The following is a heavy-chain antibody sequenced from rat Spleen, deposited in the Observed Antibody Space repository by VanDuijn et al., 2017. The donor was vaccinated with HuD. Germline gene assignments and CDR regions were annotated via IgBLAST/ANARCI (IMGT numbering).Heavy chain of an antibody. CDR2: ISYGDSSGHSST. Sequence: EVQLVESGGGLVQPGRSLKLSCAASGLTFSDYGVAWVSQAQTKGLEWVATISYGDSSGHSSTYYRDSVKGRFTISRDNAKSTLSLQMDSLRSEDTATYYCARRHYGYTDYFDYWGQGVMVTVSS. V-gene: IGHV5-29*01. CDR1: GLTFSDYG. D-gene: IGHD1-9*01. CDR3: ARRHYGYTDYFDY. J-gene: IGHJ2*01.